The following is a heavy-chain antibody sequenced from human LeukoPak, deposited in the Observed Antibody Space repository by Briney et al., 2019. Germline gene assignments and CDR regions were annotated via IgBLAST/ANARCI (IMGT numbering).Heavy chain of an antibody. CDR3: ARRIVGAFDY. CDR2: IYYSGST. Sequence: SETLSLTCTVSGGFISSGGYYWSWIRQHPGKGLEWIGYIYYSGSTYYNPSLKSRVTISVDTSKNQFSLKLTSVTAADTAVYYCARRIVGAFDYWGQGTLVTVSS. CDR1: GGFISSGGYY. V-gene: IGHV4-31*03. D-gene: IGHD1-26*01. J-gene: IGHJ4*02.